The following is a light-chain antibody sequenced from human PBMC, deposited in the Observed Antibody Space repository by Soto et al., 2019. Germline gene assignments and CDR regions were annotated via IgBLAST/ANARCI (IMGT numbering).Light chain of an antibody. J-gene: IGLJ2*01. V-gene: IGLV2-14*01. CDR2: DVS. CDR1: SSDVGGYNY. CDR3: SSYTYTTTLVV. Sequence: QSALTQPASVSGSPGQSITISCTGTSSDVGGYNYVSWHQQHPGKAPKLLIYDVSDRPSGVSNRFSGSKSDNTASLTISGLQAEDEADYYCSSYTYTTTLVVFGGGTKLTVL.